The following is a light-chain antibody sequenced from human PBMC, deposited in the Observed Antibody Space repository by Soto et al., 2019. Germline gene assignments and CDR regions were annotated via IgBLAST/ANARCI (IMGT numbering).Light chain of an antibody. CDR1: SSDVDAYNY. V-gene: IGLV2-14*01. J-gene: IGLJ2*01. CDR2: EVS. Sequence: QSALTQPASVSGSPGQSITISCTGTSSDVDAYNYVSWYQQHPGKAPKLMIFEVSDRPSGVSNRFSGSKSGNTASLTISGLQAEDEAEYYCSSYTSSNTLVFGGGTKLTVL. CDR3: SSYTSSNTLV.